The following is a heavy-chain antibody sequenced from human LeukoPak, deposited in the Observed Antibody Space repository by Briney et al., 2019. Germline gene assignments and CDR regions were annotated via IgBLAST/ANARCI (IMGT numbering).Heavy chain of an antibody. CDR2: LNPNNGNT. J-gene: IGHJ4*02. V-gene: IGHV1-8*01. Sequence: GASVKVSCKASGYTFTSYDINWVRQATGQGLEWMGWLNPNNGNTGYAQRFQGRVTLTRDTSISTAYMELSSLRSEDTAVYYCARGFLDYDSSDYAFSYYWGQGTLVTVSS. D-gene: IGHD3-22*01. CDR1: GYTFTSYD. CDR3: ARGFLDYDSSDYAFSYY.